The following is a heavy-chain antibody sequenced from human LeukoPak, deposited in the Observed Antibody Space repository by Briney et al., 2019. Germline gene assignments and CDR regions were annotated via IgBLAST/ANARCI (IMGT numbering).Heavy chain of an antibody. CDR3: ARVGPDYGERREIDY. CDR2: ISSSSSYI. Sequence: GGSLRLSCAASGLTFSSYWMHWVRQAPGKGLEWVSSISSSSSYIYYADSVKGRFTISRDNAKNSLYLQMNSLRAEDTAVCYCARVGPDYGERREIDYWGQGTLVTVSS. V-gene: IGHV3-21*01. D-gene: IGHD4-17*01. J-gene: IGHJ4*02. CDR1: GLTFSSYW.